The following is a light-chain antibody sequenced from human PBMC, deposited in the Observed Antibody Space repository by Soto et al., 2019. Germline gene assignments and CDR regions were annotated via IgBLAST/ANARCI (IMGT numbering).Light chain of an antibody. CDR3: HQRQYWPPIT. Sequence: EIVLTQSPASLSVSPGERATLSCRASQSVSSYLAWYQQKPGQAPRLLISDASNRATGIPARFSGSGSGTDFTLTISSLEPEDFAVYYCHQRQYWPPITFGQGTRLEIK. V-gene: IGKV3-11*01. J-gene: IGKJ5*01. CDR1: QSVSSY. CDR2: DAS.